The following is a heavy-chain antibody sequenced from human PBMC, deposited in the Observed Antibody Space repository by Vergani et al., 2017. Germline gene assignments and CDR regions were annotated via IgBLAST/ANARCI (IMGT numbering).Heavy chain of an antibody. Sequence: QVQLQESGPGLVKPSETLSLTCTVSGGSISSYYWSWIRQPPGKGLEWIGYIYYSGSTNYNPSLKSRVTISVDTSKNQFSLKLGSVTAADTDVYYCARLSRYGDWYFDLWGRGTLVTVSS. J-gene: IGHJ2*01. CDR1: GGSISSYY. V-gene: IGHV4-59*01. CDR3: ARLSRYGDWYFDL. D-gene: IGHD4-17*01. CDR2: IYYSGST.